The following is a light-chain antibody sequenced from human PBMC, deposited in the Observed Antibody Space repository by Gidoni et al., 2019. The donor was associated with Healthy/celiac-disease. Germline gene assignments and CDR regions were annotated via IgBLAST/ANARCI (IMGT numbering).Light chain of an antibody. CDR1: QGISSY. Sequence: DIQLTQSPSSLSASVGDRVTITCRASQGISSYLAWYQQKPGKAPKLLIYAASTLQSGVPSRFSGSESGTEFTLTISSLQPEDFATYYCQQLNSYPRTFGQGTKVEIK. V-gene: IGKV1-9*01. CDR3: QQLNSYPRT. J-gene: IGKJ1*01. CDR2: AAS.